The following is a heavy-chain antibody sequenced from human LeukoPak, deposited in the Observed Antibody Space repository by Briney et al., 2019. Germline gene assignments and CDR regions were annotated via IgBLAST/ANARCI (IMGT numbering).Heavy chain of an antibody. CDR1: ACTVSCNY. J-gene: IGHJ3*02. V-gene: IGHV4-59*02. D-gene: IGHD1-1*01. CDR2: IHYTGST. Sequence: PSETLSFNCTGSACTVSCNYWGWIRQSPGNGLDGFGYIHYTGSTNYNPSLKSRVTISVETSKNQFSLKLSSVTAADTAVYYCARGAGSTTSNDAFDIWGQGTMVTVSS. CDR3: ARGAGSTTSNDAFDI.